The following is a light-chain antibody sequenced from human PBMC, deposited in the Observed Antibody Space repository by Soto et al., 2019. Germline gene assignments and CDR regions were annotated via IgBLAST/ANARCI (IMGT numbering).Light chain of an antibody. CDR2: GAS. J-gene: IGKJ5*01. CDR3: QQYGDSFT. Sequence: ELVLTQSPGTLSLSPGERAILSCRASQAVSSVYLAWYQQKPGQAPRLLIYGASSRATGIPDRFSGSGSGTDFTLTISRVEPEDLAVYYCQQYGDSFTFGQGTRLEI. CDR1: QAVSSVY. V-gene: IGKV3-20*01.